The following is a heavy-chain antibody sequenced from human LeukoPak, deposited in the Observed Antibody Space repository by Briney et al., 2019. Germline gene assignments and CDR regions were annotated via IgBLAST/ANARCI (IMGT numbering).Heavy chain of an antibody. CDR2: IKKDGSEK. D-gene: IGHD3-10*02. CDR3: AELGITMIGGV. J-gene: IGHJ6*04. CDR1: GFTFSNYG. Sequence: GGSLRLSCAASGFTFSNYGMSWVRQAPGKGLEWVANIKKDGSEKYYVDSVKGRFTISRDNAKTSLYLQMNSLRAEDTAVYYCAELGITMIGGVWGKGTTVTISS. V-gene: IGHV3-7*01.